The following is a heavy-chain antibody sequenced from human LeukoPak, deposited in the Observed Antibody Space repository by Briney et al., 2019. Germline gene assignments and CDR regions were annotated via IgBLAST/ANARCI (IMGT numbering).Heavy chain of an antibody. V-gene: IGHV1-2*02. J-gene: IGHJ2*01. D-gene: IGHD4-17*01. CDR3: VRGLTTVATWLYL. Sequence: VASVKVSCKASGYTFTGYLMHWVRQAPGQGLEWMGWISPNSGDTKYARNFQGRVTMTRDTSVSTAYMEVSRLRSDDTAVYYCVRGLTTVATWLYLWGRGTLVTVSS. CDR2: ISPNSGDT. CDR1: GYTFTGYL.